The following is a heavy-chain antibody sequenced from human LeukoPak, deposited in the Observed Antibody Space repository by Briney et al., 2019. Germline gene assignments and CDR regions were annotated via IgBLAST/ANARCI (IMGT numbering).Heavy chain of an antibody. CDR3: AKIGSPSLPAAWIDY. CDR2: ISGSGGST. V-gene: IGHV3-23*01. CDR1: GFTISSYA. D-gene: IGHD2-2*01. Sequence: GGSLRLSCAASGFTISSYAMSWVRQAPGKGLEWVSAISGSGGSTYYTDSVKGRFTISRDNSKNTLYLQMNSLRAEDTAVYYCAKIGSPSLPAAWIDYWGQGTLVTVSS. J-gene: IGHJ4*02.